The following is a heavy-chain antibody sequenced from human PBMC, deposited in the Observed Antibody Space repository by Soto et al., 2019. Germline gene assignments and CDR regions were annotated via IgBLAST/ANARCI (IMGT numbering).Heavy chain of an antibody. Sequence: PSETLSLTCTVSGGSIISGYWSWIRQPPGKGLEWIGYISHSGNTNYNPSVKSRVTLSVDTPKNQFSLRLSSVTTADTAVYHCAGLRGYAGSPIDYWGQGTLVTVSS. D-gene: IGHD2-15*01. CDR1: GGSIISGY. V-gene: IGHV4-59*01. CDR2: ISHSGNT. CDR3: AGLRGYAGSPIDY. J-gene: IGHJ4*02.